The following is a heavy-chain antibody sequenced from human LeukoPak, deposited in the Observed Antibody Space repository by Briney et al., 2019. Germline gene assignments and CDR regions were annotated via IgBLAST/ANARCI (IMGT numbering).Heavy chain of an antibody. D-gene: IGHD3-9*01. CDR2: ISGSGGST. Sequence: GGSLRLSCAASGFTFSSYGMSWVRQAPGKGLEWVSAISGSGGSTYYADSVKGRFTISRDNSKNTLYLQMNSLRAEDTAVYYCARGRIYGILTGYHPTERDYYYMDVWGKGTTVTISS. CDR3: ARGRIYGILTGYHPTERDYYYMDV. CDR1: GFTFSSYG. V-gene: IGHV3-23*01. J-gene: IGHJ6*03.